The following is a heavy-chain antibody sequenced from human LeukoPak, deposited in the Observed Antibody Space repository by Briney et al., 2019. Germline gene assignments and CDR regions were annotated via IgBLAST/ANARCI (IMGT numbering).Heavy chain of an antibody. V-gene: IGHV4-34*01. CDR3: ARERIRWTFDY. CDR2: INHSGST. D-gene: IGHD1-1*01. CDR1: GGSFSGYY. Sequence: PSETLSLTCAVYGGSFSGYYWSWIRQPLGKGLEWIGEINHSGSTNYNPSLKSRVTISVDTSKNQFSLKLSSVTAADTAVYYCARERIRWTFDYWGQGTLVTVSS. J-gene: IGHJ4*02.